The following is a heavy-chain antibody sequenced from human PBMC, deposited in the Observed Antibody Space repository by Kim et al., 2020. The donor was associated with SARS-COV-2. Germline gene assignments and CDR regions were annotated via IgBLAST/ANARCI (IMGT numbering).Heavy chain of an antibody. J-gene: IGHJ4*02. D-gene: IGHD3-3*01. Sequence: GGSLRLSCAASGFTFSSYWMSWVRQAPGKGLEWVANIKQDGSEKYYVDSVKGRFTISRDNAKNSLYLQMNSLRAEDTAVHYCAREDYDFWSGYYTPYYFDYWGQGTLVTVSS. CDR2: IKQDGSEK. V-gene: IGHV3-7*03. CDR1: GFTFSSYW. CDR3: AREDYDFWSGYYTPYYFDY.